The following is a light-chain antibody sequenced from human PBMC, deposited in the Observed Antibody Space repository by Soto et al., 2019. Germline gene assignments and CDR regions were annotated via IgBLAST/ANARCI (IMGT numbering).Light chain of an antibody. Sequence: DIQMTQSPSSLSASVGDRVTITCRASQSISSYLNWYQQNPGKAPKLLIYAASSLQSGVPSRFSGSGSWTDFTLTISSLQPEDFATYYCQQSYSTPWTFGQGTKVEIK. CDR1: QSISSY. J-gene: IGKJ1*01. CDR2: AAS. V-gene: IGKV1-39*01. CDR3: QQSYSTPWT.